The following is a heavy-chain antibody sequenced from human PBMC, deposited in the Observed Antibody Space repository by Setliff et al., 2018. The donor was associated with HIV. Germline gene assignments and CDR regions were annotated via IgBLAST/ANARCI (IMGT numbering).Heavy chain of an antibody. CDR1: GHTFSAYY. CDR2: ITPNSGGT. J-gene: IGHJ4*02. Sequence: GASVKVSCKASGHTFSAYYIHWVRQAPGQGLEWMGWITPNSGGTEYAGKFQGRVTLTRDTSINTAYMEVTRLTSDDTAVYYCAGVSSQFSEWRKDYFEYWGQGSLVTVSS. V-gene: IGHV1-2*02. CDR3: AGVSSQFSEWRKDYFEY. D-gene: IGHD3-3*01.